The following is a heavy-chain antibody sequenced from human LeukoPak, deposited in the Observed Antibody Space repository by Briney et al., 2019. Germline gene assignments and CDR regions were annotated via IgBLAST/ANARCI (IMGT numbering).Heavy chain of an antibody. CDR3: ARDYSRNSFDY. D-gene: IGHD6-13*01. CDR2: IWYDGINN. V-gene: IGHV3-33*01. Sequence: TGRSLRLSCAASGFTFSNYDMHWDRQAPGKGLEWVAVIWYDGINNYYADSVKGRFSISRDNSKNALYLQMNSLSAEDTAVYFCARDYSRNSFDYWGQGTLVTVSS. CDR1: GFTFSNYD. J-gene: IGHJ4*02.